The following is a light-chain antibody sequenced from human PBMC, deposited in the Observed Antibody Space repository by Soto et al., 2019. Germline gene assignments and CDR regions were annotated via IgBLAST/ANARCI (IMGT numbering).Light chain of an antibody. Sequence: QSALTQPASVSGSPGQSITISCTGTSSDVGSYNLVCWYQQHPGKAPKLMIYEGSKRPSGVSNRFSGSKSGNTASLTISGLRAEDEADYYCCSYAGSSTPHVVFGGGTKLTVL. CDR1: SSDVGSYNL. CDR3: CSYAGSSTPHVV. J-gene: IGLJ2*01. CDR2: EGS. V-gene: IGLV2-23*01.